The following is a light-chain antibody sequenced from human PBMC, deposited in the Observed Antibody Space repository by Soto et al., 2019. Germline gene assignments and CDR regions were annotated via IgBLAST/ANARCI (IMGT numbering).Light chain of an antibody. Sequence: QPVLTQPASVSGSPGQSISISCTGTGNDVGGYTFVSWYQQHPDKVPKLVIFDVNRRPSGVSDRFSGSKSVNAASLTISGLQAEDEADYYCCSYTATTTYVFGTGTKVTVL. J-gene: IGLJ1*01. V-gene: IGLV2-14*03. CDR3: CSYTATTTYV. CDR1: GNDVGGYTF. CDR2: DVN.